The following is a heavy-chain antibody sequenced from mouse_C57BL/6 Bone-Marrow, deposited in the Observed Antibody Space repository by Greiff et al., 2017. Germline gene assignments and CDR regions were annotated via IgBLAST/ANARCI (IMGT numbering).Heavy chain of an antibody. CDR3: ARNGYYCGSSWVAY. CDR2: IHPNSGST. V-gene: IGHV1-64*01. J-gene: IGHJ3*01. Sequence: QVQLKQPGAELVKPGASVKLSCKASGYTFTSYWMHWVKQRPGQGLEWIGMIHPNSGSTNYNEKFKSKATLTVDKSSSTAYMQLSSLTSEDSAVYYCARNGYYCGSSWVAYWGQGTLVTVSA. CDR1: GYTFTSYW. D-gene: IGHD1-1*01.